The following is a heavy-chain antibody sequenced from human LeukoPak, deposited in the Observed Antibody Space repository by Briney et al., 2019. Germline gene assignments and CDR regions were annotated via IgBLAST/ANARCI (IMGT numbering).Heavy chain of an antibody. V-gene: IGHV4-59*01. Sequence: SETLSLTCTVSGGSISSYYWSWIRQPPGKGLERIGYIYYSGSTNYNPSLKSRVTISVDTSKNQFSLKLSSVTAADTAVYYCAGSRARAPYYFDYWGQGTLVTVSS. CDR1: GGSISSYY. J-gene: IGHJ4*02. CDR3: AGSRARAPYYFDY. D-gene: IGHD2-15*01. CDR2: IYYSGST.